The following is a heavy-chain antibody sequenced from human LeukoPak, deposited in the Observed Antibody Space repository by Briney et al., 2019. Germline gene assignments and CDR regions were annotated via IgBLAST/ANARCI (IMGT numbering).Heavy chain of an antibody. Sequence: PSETLSLTCTVSGGSISSYYWSWIRQPAGKGLEWIGRIYTSGSTNYNPSLKSRVTMSVDTSKNQFSLKLSSVTAADTAVYYCARDRGEDETSWGRIVGDNDAFDIWGQGTMVTVSS. V-gene: IGHV4-4*07. J-gene: IGHJ3*02. D-gene: IGHD1-26*01. CDR3: ARDRGEDETSWGRIVGDNDAFDI. CDR1: GGSISSYY. CDR2: IYTSGST.